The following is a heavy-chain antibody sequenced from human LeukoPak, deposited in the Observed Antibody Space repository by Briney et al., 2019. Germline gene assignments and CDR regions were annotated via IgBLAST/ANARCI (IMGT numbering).Heavy chain of an antibody. D-gene: IGHD5/OR15-5a*01. Sequence: GGSLRLSCAASGFTFSSYWMSWVRQAPGKGLEWVGRIKRKTDGGTTDYAAPVKGRFTISRDDSKNTLYLQMNSLKTEDTAVYYCTSTLVLRGQGTLVTVSS. J-gene: IGHJ4*02. CDR3: TSTLVL. CDR2: IKRKTDGGTT. CDR1: GFTFSSYW. V-gene: IGHV3-15*01.